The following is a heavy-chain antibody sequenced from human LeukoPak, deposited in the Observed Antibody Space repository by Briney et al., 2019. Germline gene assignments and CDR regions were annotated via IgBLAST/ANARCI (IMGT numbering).Heavy chain of an antibody. CDR1: VYTFTSYY. Sequence: ASVKVSCKESVYTFTSYYMHWVRQAPGQGLEWMGLVNPSGGSTSYAKKFQGRVTMTRDMSTSTVYMELSSLRSEDTAVYYCARDWPRAGATRNWFDPWGQGTLVTVSS. V-gene: IGHV1-46*01. D-gene: IGHD1-26*01. J-gene: IGHJ5*02. CDR3: ARDWPRAGATRNWFDP. CDR2: VNPSGGST.